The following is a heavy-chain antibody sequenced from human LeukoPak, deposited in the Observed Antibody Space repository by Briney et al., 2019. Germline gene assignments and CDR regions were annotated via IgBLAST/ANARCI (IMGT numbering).Heavy chain of an antibody. CDR3: AREDFWSGPTHDY. CDR1: GYTFTGYY. CDR2: INPNSGGT. V-gene: IGHV1-2*02. Sequence: ASVKVSCKASGYTFTGYYMHWVRQAPGQGLEWMGWINPNSGGTNYAQKFQGRVTMTRDTPISTAYMELSRLRSDDTAVYYCAREDFWSGPTHDYWGQGTLVTVSS. D-gene: IGHD3-3*01. J-gene: IGHJ4*02.